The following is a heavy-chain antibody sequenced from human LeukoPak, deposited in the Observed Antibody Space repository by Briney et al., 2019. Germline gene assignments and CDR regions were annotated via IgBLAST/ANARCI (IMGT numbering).Heavy chain of an antibody. CDR1: GYTFTSYG. J-gene: IGHJ4*02. V-gene: IGHV1-18*01. Sequence: GASVKVSCKASGYTFTSYGISWVRQAPGQGLEWMGWISAYNGNTNYAQKLQGRVTMTTDASTSTAYMELRSLRSDDTAVYYCARDLREYSSSSADYWGQGTLVTVSS. D-gene: IGHD6-6*01. CDR3: ARDLREYSSSSADY. CDR2: ISAYNGNT.